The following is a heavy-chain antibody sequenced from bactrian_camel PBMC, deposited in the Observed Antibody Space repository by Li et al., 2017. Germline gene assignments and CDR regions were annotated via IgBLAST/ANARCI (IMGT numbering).Heavy chain of an antibody. CDR1: GYSASAYC. Sequence: DVQLVESGGGSVPPGGSLRLSCAASGYSASAYCLAWFRQAPGKAREGVAGIDVYDKMSYGDSVKGRFTISKGDAKNTIFLQMNSLKPDNTGTYICAAGRVRGGYCYRPLVKGAYNRWGQGTQVTVS. D-gene: IGHD2*01. CDR3: AAGRVRGGYCYRPLVKGAYNR. J-gene: IGHJ4*01. V-gene: IGHV3S10*01. CDR2: IDVYDKM.